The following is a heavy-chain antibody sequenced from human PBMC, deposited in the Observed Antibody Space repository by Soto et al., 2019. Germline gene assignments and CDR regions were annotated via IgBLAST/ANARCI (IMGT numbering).Heavy chain of an antibody. D-gene: IGHD6-13*01. Sequence: GGSLRLSCAASGFTFSSYGMHWVRQAPGKGLEWVAVIWYDGSNKYYADSVKGRFTISRDNSKNTLYLQMNSLRAEDTAVYYCAREIAAAGTIFRDYYYGMDVWGQGTTVTVSS. CDR1: GFTFSSYG. CDR2: IWYDGSNK. V-gene: IGHV3-33*01. J-gene: IGHJ6*02. CDR3: AREIAAAGTIFRDYYYGMDV.